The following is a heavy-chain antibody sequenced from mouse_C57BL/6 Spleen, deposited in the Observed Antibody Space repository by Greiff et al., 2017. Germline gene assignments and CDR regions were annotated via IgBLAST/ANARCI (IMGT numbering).Heavy chain of an antibody. CDR2: IYPGSGNT. D-gene: IGHD6-2*01. V-gene: IGHV1-76*01. J-gene: IGHJ3*01. CDR3: ARKSLDGGFAY. Sequence: VQLQQSGAELVRPGASVKLSCKASGYTFTDYYINWVKQRPGQGLEWIARIYPGSGNTYYNEKFKGKATLTAEKSSSTAYMQLSSLTSEDSAVYFCARKSLDGGFAYWGQGTLVTVSA. CDR1: GYTFTDYY.